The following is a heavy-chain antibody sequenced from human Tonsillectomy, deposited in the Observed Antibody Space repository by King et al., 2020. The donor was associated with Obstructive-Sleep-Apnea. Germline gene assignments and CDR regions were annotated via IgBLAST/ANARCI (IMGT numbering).Heavy chain of an antibody. Sequence: QLQESGPGLVKPPETLSLTCTVSGGSIISYYWNWIRQPPGKGLEWIGYIYYIGITNYNPSLKIRYNISIDQSKNQCSLRLGSVTAADTAVYYCARDQGYFGSGSYRDNWFDPWGQGTLVTVSS. J-gene: IGHJ5*02. CDR3: ARDQGYFGSGSYRDNWFDP. CDR2: IYYIGIT. D-gene: IGHD3-10*01. V-gene: IGHV4-59*01. CDR1: GGSIISYY.